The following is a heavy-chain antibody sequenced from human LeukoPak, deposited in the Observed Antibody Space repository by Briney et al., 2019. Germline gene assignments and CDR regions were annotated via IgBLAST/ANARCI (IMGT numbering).Heavy chain of an antibody. V-gene: IGHV4-61*02. CDR3: ARSYGSGDY. J-gene: IGHJ4*02. D-gene: IGHD3-10*01. Sequence: SEPLSLTCTVSGGSISSGSYYWSWIRQPAGKGLEWIGRIYTSGSTNYNPSLQSRDTISVDTSKNQFSLRLGSVTVADRAVYFCARSYGSGDYWGQGTLVTVSS. CDR1: GGSISSGSYY. CDR2: IYTSGST.